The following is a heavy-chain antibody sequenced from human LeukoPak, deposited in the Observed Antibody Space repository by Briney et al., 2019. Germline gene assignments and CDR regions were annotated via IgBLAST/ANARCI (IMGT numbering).Heavy chain of an antibody. CDR2: INHSGST. D-gene: IGHD1-26*01. CDR3: ARAGTDAFDI. J-gene: IGHJ3*02. Sequence: SETLSLTCAVYGGSFSGYYWSWIRQPPGKGLEWIGEINHSGSTNYNPSLKSRVTISVDTSKNQFSLKLSSVTAADTAVYYCARAGTDAFDIWGQGTMVTVSS. CDR1: GGSFSGYY. V-gene: IGHV4-34*01.